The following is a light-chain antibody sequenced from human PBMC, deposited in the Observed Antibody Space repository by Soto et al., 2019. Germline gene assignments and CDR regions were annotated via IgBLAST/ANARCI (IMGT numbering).Light chain of an antibody. CDR3: QQYFSTPFT. CDR1: QSVLYSKNNY. CDR2: WAS. J-gene: IGKJ4*01. V-gene: IGKV4-1*01. Sequence: DIVMTQSPDSLAVSLGERATINCKSSQSVLYSKNNYLAWFQQKPGQPPNLLIYWASTRESGVPDRFSGSGSGTDFTLTISSLQAEDVAVYYCQQYFSTPFTFGGGTKVEIK.